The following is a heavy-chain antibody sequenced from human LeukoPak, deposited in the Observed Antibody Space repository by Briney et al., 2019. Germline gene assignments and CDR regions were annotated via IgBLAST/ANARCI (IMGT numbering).Heavy chain of an antibody. CDR1: GFTFSTYA. D-gene: IGHD6-19*01. Sequence: HPGGSLRLSCSASGFTFSTYAITWVRQGPGKGLEWVSAIRPDGDRTYYANSVRGRFTISRDNARNLLYLQMNSLRAEDTAVSYCARVPHGWHFDYWGQGTLVTVST. J-gene: IGHJ4*02. CDR2: IRPDGDRT. CDR3: ARVPHGWHFDY. V-gene: IGHV3-23*01.